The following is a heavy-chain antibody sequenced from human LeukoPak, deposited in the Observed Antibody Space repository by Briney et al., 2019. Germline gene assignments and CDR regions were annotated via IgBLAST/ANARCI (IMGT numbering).Heavy chain of an antibody. J-gene: IGHJ3*02. Sequence: GGSLRLSCAASGFTFSSYAMSWVRQAPGKGLEWVSAISGSGGSTYYADSVKGRFTISRDNSKNTLYLQMNSLRAEDTAVYYCAKLWSRIAAAGRTIDVFDIWGQGKMVTFSS. V-gene: IGHV3-23*01. CDR3: AKLWSRIAAAGRTIDVFDI. CDR1: GFTFSSYA. D-gene: IGHD6-13*01. CDR2: ISGSGGST.